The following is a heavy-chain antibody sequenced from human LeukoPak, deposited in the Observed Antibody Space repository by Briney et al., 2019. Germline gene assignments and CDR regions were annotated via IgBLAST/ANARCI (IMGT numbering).Heavy chain of an antibody. V-gene: IGHV4-39*07. Sequence: SETLSLTCTVSGASISRSSDYWGWVRQPPGRGLEWIGSISYSGSTYYNPSLQSRVTISVDMSKNQFSLKLRSVTAADTAVYYCARGRSNYYGMDVWGQGTTVTVSS. J-gene: IGHJ6*02. D-gene: IGHD1-26*01. CDR1: GASISRSSDY. CDR3: ARGRSNYYGMDV. CDR2: ISYSGST.